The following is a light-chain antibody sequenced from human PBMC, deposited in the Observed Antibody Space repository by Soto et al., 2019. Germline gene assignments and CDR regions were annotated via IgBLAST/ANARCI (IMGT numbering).Light chain of an antibody. CDR1: QSIGTY. CDR3: QQSYSAPRT. J-gene: IGKJ2*01. CDR2: GAS. V-gene: IGKV1-39*01. Sequence: DIQMTQSPSSLPASVGDRISITCRASQSIGTYLSWYQQKPGKAPKLLIYGASKLQSGVPSRFSGSGSETGFTLTISSLQPEDFATYYCQQSYSAPRTFGQGTKLEIK.